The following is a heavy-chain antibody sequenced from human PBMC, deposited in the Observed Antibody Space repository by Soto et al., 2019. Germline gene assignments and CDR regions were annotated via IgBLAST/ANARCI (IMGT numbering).Heavy chain of an antibody. CDR1: GGSISSGGYY. CDR3: ARGNYYDSSGYYYTGYYFDY. D-gene: IGHD3-22*01. V-gene: IGHV4-31*03. J-gene: IGHJ4*02. CDR2: IYYSGST. Sequence: LSLTCTVSGGSISSGGYYWSWIRQHPGKGLEWIGYIYYSGSTYYNPSLKSRVTISVDTSKNQFSLKLSSVIAADTAVYYCARGNYYDSSGYYYTGYYFDYWGQGTLVTVSS.